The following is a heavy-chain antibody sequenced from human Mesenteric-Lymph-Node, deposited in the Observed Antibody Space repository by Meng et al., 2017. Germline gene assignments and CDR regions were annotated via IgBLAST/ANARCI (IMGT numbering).Heavy chain of an antibody. D-gene: IGHD2-15*01. CDR1: GGSISSSNYY. V-gene: IGHV4-31*03. CDR3: ARAPFLTSILPYFDY. J-gene: IGHJ4*02. CDR2: IYYSGST. Sequence: LRLSCTVSGGSISSSNYYWAWIRQPPGKGLEWIGYIYYSGSTYYNPSLKSRVTISVDTSKNQFSLKLSSVTAADTAVYYCARAPFLTSILPYFDYWGQGTLVTVSS.